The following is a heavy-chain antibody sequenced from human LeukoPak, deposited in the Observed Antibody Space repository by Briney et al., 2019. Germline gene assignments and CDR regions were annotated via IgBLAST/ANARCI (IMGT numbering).Heavy chain of an antibody. Sequence: PGGSLRLSCAASGFTFSSYAMSWVRQAPGKGLEWVSAISGSGGSTYYADSVKGRFTISRDNSKNTLYLQMNSLRAEDTAVYYCVKAATKGIVGATCFDYWGQGTLVTVSS. CDR3: VKAATKGIVGATCFDY. V-gene: IGHV3-23*01. CDR1: GFTFSSYA. D-gene: IGHD1-26*01. J-gene: IGHJ4*02. CDR2: ISGSGGST.